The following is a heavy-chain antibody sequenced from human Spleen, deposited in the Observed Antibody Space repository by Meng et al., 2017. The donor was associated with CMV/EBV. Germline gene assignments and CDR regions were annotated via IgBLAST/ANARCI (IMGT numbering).Heavy chain of an antibody. Sequence: GESLKISCAASGFSIRSYEMNWVRQAPGKGLEWVSYISDGGNTIHYVDSVRGRFTISRDNAKNSLYLQMNSLRADDTAMYYCARDRFIKPKFSFYYAMDVWGHGTTVTVSS. V-gene: IGHV3-48*03. D-gene: IGHD3-10*01. CDR2: ISDGGNTI. CDR1: GFSIRSYE. J-gene: IGHJ6*02. CDR3: ARDRFIKPKFSFYYAMDV.